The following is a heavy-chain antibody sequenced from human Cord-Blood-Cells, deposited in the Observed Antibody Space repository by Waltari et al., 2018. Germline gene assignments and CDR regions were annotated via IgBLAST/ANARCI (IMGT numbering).Heavy chain of an antibody. Sequence: QLQLQESGPGLVKPSETLSRTCTVSGGSLSSSSYYWGWIRQPPGKGLEWIGSSYYSGSTYYNPSLKSRVTISVDTSKNQFSLKLSSVTAADTAVYYCARRTSLRYWYFDLWGRGTLVTVSS. CDR1: GGSLSSSSYY. V-gene: IGHV4-39*01. CDR3: ARRTSLRYWYFDL. J-gene: IGHJ2*01. CDR2: SYYSGST.